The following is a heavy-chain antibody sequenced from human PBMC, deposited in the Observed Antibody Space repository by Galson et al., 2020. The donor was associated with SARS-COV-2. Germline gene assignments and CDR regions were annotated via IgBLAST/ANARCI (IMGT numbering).Heavy chain of an antibody. D-gene: IGHD2-21*01. J-gene: IGHJ4*02. V-gene: IGHV4-39*01. CDR3: ARHWWGSTDDERYFDY. Sequence: LETLSLTCTVSGGSISSSSYYWGWIRQPPGKGLEWIGSISYSGATYYNPSLYYNPSLKSRLTISVDTSKKQFSLKLTSVTAADTAMYYCARHWWGSTDDERYFDYWGQGTLVTVSS. CDR2: ISYSGAT. CDR1: GGSISSSSYY.